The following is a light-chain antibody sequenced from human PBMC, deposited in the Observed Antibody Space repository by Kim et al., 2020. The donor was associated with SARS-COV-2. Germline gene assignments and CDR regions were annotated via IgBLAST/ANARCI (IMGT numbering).Light chain of an antibody. V-gene: IGLV2-18*02. CDR3: SSYTSSSTYV. CDR2: EVS. CDR1: SSDVGSYNR. J-gene: IGLJ1*01. Sequence: GQSVTISCNGTSSDVGSYNRVSWYQQPPGTAPKFMIYEVSNKPSGVPDRFSGSKSGNTASLTISGLQAEDEADYYCSSYTSSSTYVFGTGTKVTVL.